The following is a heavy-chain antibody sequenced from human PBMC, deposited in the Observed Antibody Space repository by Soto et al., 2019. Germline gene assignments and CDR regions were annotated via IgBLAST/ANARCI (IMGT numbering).Heavy chain of an antibody. CDR1: GGSISSGGYY. V-gene: IGHV4-31*03. CDR3: ARDYKGNTAMVPYFDY. J-gene: IGHJ4*02. Sequence: TLSLTCTVSGGSISSGGYYWSWIRQHPGKGLEWIGYIYYSGSTYYNPSLKSRVTISVDTSKNQFSLKLSSVTAADTAVYYCARDYKGNTAMVPYFDYWGQGTLVTVSS. D-gene: IGHD5-18*01. CDR2: IYYSGST.